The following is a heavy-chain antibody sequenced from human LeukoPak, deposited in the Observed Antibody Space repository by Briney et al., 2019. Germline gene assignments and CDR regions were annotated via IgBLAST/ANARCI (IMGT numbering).Heavy chain of an antibody. J-gene: IGHJ4*02. CDR1: GGSHSSYY. CDR3: ARLGGYSGYATH. Sequence: PSETLSLTCTVSGGSHSSYYWSWIRQPPGKGLEWIGYIYSTGSANYNPSLKSRVTLSVDTAKNQFSLKLNSVTAADTAVYYCARLGGYSGYATHWGQGTLVTVSS. CDR2: IYSTGSA. D-gene: IGHD5-12*01. V-gene: IGHV4-59*08.